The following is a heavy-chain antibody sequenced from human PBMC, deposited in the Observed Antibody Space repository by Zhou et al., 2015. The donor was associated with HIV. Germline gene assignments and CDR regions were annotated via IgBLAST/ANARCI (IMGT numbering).Heavy chain of an antibody. D-gene: IGHD7-27*01. Sequence: VNLVQSGAEVKKPGSSVKVSCKVSGDTFSRFAINWMRQAPGQGLEWMGGIIPIFGTANYAQKFQDRVSITADASTTTAYMELSSLRSEDTAVYYCARATGDWIRFDPWGQGTLVTVSS. J-gene: IGHJ5*02. V-gene: IGHV1-69*01. CDR3: ARATGDWIRFDP. CDR1: GDTFSRFA. CDR2: IIPIFGTA.